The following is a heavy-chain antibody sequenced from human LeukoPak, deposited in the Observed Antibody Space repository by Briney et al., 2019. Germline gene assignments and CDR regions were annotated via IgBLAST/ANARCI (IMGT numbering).Heavy chain of an antibody. CDR3: ARAGPAAAGEALDY. CDR1: GGSISSSNYF. CDR2: IYYTGSS. Sequence: SETLSLTCTVSGGSISSSNYFWGWIRQPPGKGLEWIGTIYYTGSSYYNPSLKSRVTISVDTSKNQFSLKLSSVTAADTAVYYCARAGPAAAGEALDYWGQGTLVTVS. V-gene: IGHV4-39*07. J-gene: IGHJ4*02. D-gene: IGHD6-13*01.